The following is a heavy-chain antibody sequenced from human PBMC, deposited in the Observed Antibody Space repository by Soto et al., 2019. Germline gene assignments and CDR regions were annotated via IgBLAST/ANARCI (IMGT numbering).Heavy chain of an antibody. CDR2: INSDGSVS. CDR1: GFTFSNYW. J-gene: IGHJ6*03. D-gene: IGHD2-15*01. Sequence: EVQLVESGGGLVQPGGSLRLSCVASGFTFSNYWMYWVRQAPGEGLVWVSRINSDGSVSSYADSVKGRLTISRDNVKNTLYLQMDSLRAEDTAVYYCARGDCVGGTCYSLAGSFSDYVDVWGKGTTVNVFS. CDR3: ARGDCVGGTCYSLAGSFSDYVDV. V-gene: IGHV3-74*01.